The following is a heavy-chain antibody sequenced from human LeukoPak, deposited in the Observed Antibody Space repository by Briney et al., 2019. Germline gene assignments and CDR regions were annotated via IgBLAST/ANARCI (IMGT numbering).Heavy chain of an antibody. V-gene: IGHV1-46*01. J-gene: IGHJ4*02. CDR2: INPSGGST. D-gene: IGHD3-3*01. CDR3: ARNDFWSGYTFDY. Sequence: GASVKVSCKASGYTFTSYYMHWVRQAPGQGLEWMGIINPSGGSTSYTQKFQVRVTISVDTAKNQFSLKLSSVTAADTAVYYCARNDFWSGYTFDYWGQGTLVTVSS. CDR1: GYTFTSYY.